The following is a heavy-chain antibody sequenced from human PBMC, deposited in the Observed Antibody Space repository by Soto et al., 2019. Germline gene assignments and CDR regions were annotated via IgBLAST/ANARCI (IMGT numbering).Heavy chain of an antibody. D-gene: IGHD6-6*01. CDR3: AAECSSSGIQH. CDR2: IVVGSGNT. J-gene: IGHJ1*01. CDR1: GFTFTSSA. V-gene: IGHV1-58*01. Sequence: GASVKVSCKASGFTFTSSAVQWVRPARGQRLEWIGWIVVGSGNTNYAQKFQERVTITRDMSTSTAYMELSSLRSEDTAVYYCAAECSSSGIQHWGQGTLVTVSS.